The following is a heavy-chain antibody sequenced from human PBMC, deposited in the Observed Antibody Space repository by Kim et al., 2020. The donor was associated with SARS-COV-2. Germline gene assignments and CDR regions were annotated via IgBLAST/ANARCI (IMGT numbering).Heavy chain of an antibody. Sequence: SETLSLTCIVSGGSINNGFYYWGWVRQPPGKGLESLGSIYYSGRTYYKSSFKGRVTISVDTAKNQFSLNLASVTAADTAVYYCARLNSPEGHFDHWGQGSLVTVPS. J-gene: IGHJ4*02. V-gene: IGHV4-39*01. CDR1: GGSINNGFYY. CDR2: IYYSGRT. CDR3: ARLNSPEGHFDH.